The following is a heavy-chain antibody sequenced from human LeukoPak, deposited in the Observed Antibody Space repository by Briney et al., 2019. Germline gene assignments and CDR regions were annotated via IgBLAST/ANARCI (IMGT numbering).Heavy chain of an antibody. D-gene: IGHD3-3*01. V-gene: IGHV1-2*02. Sequence: ASVKVSCKASGYTFTGYDMHWVRQAPGQGLDWMGWINPNSGGTNYAQKFQGRVTMTRDTSISIAYMELSRLRSDDTAVYYCARDTARITIFGVAKYMDVWGKGTTVTVSS. CDR1: GYTFTGYD. J-gene: IGHJ6*03. CDR3: ARDTARITIFGVAKYMDV. CDR2: INPNSGGT.